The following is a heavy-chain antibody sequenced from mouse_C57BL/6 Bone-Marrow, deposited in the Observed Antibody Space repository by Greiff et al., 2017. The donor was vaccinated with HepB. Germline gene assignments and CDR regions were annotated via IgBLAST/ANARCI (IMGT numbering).Heavy chain of an antibody. CDR2: INYDGSST. Sequence: EVKLMESEGGLVQPGSSMKLSCTASGFTFSDYYMAWVRQVPEKGLEWVANINYDGSSTYYLDSLKSRFIISRDNSKNILYLQMSSLKSEYTATYYCARDWGNSFDYWGQGTTLTVSS. J-gene: IGHJ2*01. CDR3: ARDWGNSFDY. V-gene: IGHV5-16*01. CDR1: GFTFSDYY.